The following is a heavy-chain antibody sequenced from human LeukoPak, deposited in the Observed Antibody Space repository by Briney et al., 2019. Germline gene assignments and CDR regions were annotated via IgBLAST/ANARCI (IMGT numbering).Heavy chain of an antibody. Sequence: KPSETLSLTCTVSGGSISSYYWSWIRQPPGKGLEWIGEINHSGSTNYNPSLKSRVTISVDTSKNQFSLKLSSVTAADTAVYYCARAGGWPLDYWGQGTLVTVSS. J-gene: IGHJ4*02. CDR2: INHSGST. CDR3: ARAGGWPLDY. D-gene: IGHD5-24*01. V-gene: IGHV4-34*01. CDR1: GGSISSYY.